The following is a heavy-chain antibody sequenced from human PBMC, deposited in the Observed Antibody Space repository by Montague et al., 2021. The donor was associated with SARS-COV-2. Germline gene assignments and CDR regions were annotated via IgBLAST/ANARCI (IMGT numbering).Heavy chain of an antibody. Sequence: SLRLSCAASGFTLYAYWMNWVRQAPGKGLERVANINYDGSETYYVGSVKGRFTISRDNANNAPHLQMNNLRAADTAVYFCARNPHRTYFYGSGIYLLNHSFDYGGPGTLVTVSS. D-gene: IGHD3-10*01. CDR3: ARNPHRTYFYGSGIYLLNHSFDY. V-gene: IGHV3-7*01. CDR1: GFTLYAYW. J-gene: IGHJ4*02. CDR2: INYDGSET.